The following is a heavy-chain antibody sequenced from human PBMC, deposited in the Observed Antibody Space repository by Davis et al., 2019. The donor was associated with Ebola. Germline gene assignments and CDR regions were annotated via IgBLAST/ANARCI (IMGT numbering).Heavy chain of an antibody. J-gene: IGHJ3*02. Sequence: PSETLSLTCTVSGGSISSYYWSWIRQPPGKGLEWIGEINHSGSTNYNPSLKSRVTISVDTSKNQFSLKLSSVTAADTAVYYCARGNDLRDAFDIWGQGTMVTVSS. CDR2: INHSGST. CDR3: ARGNDLRDAFDI. V-gene: IGHV4-34*01. CDR1: GGSISSYY. D-gene: IGHD3-3*01.